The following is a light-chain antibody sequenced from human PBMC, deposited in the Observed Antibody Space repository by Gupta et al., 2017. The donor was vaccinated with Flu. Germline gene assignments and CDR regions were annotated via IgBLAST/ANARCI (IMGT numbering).Light chain of an antibody. CDR1: QTISTW. J-gene: IGKJ1*01. V-gene: IGKV1-5*03. Sequence: DIEMSHSPSILSASVGDRVTITCRASQTISTWLAWYQQKPVKAPKLLMYKASTLEKGVPSRFSGSGSGAEFILTITSLHPDDFATYYCQHDNTYPWTFGQGTKVEIK. CDR2: KAS. CDR3: QHDNTYPWT.